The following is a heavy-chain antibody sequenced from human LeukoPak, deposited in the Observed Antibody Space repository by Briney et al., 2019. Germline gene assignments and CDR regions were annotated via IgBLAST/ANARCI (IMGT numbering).Heavy chain of an antibody. V-gene: IGHV3-23*01. CDR3: AKGHSSGYYFFDY. Sequence: GGSLRLSCAASGFALSRYVMRGVRQAPGKGLEWVSVISGSGGSTYYADSVKGRFTISRDNSKNTLYLQMNSLRAEDTAIYYCAKGHSSGYYFFDYWGQGTLVTVSS. J-gene: IGHJ4*02. CDR2: ISGSGGST. D-gene: IGHD3-22*01. CDR1: GFALSRYV.